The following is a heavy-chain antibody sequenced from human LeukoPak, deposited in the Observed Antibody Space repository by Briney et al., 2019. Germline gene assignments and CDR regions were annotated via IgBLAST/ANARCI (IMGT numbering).Heavy chain of an antibody. CDR1: GFTFSTYE. CDR2: ISGSGYPI. J-gene: IGHJ4*02. CDR3: ARVRGLEWLLKHLDS. V-gene: IGHV3-48*03. D-gene: IGHD3-3*01. Sequence: PGGSLRLSCTASGFTFSTYEMNWVRQAPGKGLECVSYISGSGYPIYYADSVKGRFTISRDNAKNSLYLQMNSLRAEDTAIYYCARVRGLEWLLKHLDSWGQGTLVTVSS.